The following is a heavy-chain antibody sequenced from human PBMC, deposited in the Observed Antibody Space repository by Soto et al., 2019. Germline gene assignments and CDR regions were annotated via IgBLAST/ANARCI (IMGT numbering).Heavy chain of an antibody. CDR1: GGSISSSSYY. CDR3: ASLPVPGGVVISYYYYGMDV. Sequence: SETLSLTCTVSGGSISSSSYYWGWIRQPPGKGLEWIGSIYYSGSTYYNPSLKSRVTISVDTSKNQFSLKLSSVTAADTAVYYCASLPVPGGVVISYYYYGMDVWGQGTTVTVSS. V-gene: IGHV4-39*01. CDR2: IYYSGST. J-gene: IGHJ6*02. D-gene: IGHD3-3*01.